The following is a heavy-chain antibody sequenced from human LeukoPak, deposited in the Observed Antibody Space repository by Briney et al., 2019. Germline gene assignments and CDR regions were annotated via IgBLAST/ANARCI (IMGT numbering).Heavy chain of an antibody. CDR1: GFTFSSYG. V-gene: IGHV3-30*18. J-gene: IGHJ4*02. D-gene: IGHD6-19*01. Sequence: PGGSLRLSCAASGFTFSSYGMHWVRQAPGKGLEWVAVISYDGSNKHYADSVKGRFTISRDNSKNTLYLQMNSLRAEDTAVYYCAKDGIAVAGGFDYWGQGTLVTVSS. CDR2: ISYDGSNK. CDR3: AKDGIAVAGGFDY.